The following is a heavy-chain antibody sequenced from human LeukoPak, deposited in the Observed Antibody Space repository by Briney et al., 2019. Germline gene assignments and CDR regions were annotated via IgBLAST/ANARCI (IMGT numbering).Heavy chain of an antibody. V-gene: IGHV4-30-4*01. CDR1: GGSISSSNW. J-gene: IGHJ5*02. CDR3: ARSQYYYDSSGYYH. D-gene: IGHD3-22*01. CDR2: IYYSGST. Sequence: PSGTLSLTCAVSGGSISSSNWWSWIRQPPGKGLEWIGYIYYSGSTYYNPSLKSRVTISVDTSKNQFSLKLSSVTAADTAVYYCARSQYYYDSSGYYHWGQGTLVTVSS.